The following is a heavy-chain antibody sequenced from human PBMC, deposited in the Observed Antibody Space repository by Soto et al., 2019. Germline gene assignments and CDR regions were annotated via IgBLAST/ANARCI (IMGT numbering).Heavy chain of an antibody. CDR2: IKSKTDGGAT. CDR1: RFTFSNAW. Sequence: GASLRRSCASTRFTFSNAWRSWVREAARRGLEWVGHIKSKTDGGATDYAAPVKGRFTISRDESKNTLYLQMNSLKTEDTAVYYCTTDGLITFGGVLVPQCFYSWGQGT. J-gene: IGHJ5*01. V-gene: IGHV3-15*01. D-gene: IGHD3-16*02. CDR3: TTDGLITFGGVLVPQCFYS.